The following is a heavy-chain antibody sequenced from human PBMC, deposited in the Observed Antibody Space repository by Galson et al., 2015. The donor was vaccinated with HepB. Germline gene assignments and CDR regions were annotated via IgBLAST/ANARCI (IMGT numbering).Heavy chain of an antibody. J-gene: IGHJ4*02. CDR1: GFTFSSYA. V-gene: IGHV3-30-3*01. CDR2: ISYDGSNK. Sequence: SLRLSCAASGFTFSSYAMHWVRQAPGKGLEWVAVISYDGSNKYYADSVRGRFTISRDNSKNTLYLQMNSPRAEDTAVYYCARAYYDILTGYYIWGQGTLVTVSS. D-gene: IGHD3-9*01. CDR3: ARAYYDILTGYYI.